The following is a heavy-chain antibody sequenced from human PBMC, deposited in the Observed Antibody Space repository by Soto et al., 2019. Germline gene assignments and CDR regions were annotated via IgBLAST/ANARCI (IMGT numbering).Heavy chain of an antibody. J-gene: IGHJ4*02. D-gene: IGHD3-10*01. CDR1: GFTFSNAW. V-gene: IGHV3-15*01. CDR2: IKSKTDGGTT. Sequence: GGSLRLSCAASGFTFSNAWMSWVRQAPGKGLEWVGRIKSKTDGGTTDYAAPVKGRFTISRDDSKNTLYLQMNSLKTEDTAVYYCTTQQAVRGVIHPPPFDYWGQGTLVTVSS. CDR3: TTQQAVRGVIHPPPFDY.